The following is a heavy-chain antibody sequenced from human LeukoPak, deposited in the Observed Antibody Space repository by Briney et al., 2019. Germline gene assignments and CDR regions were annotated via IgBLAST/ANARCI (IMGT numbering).Heavy chain of an antibody. CDR1: GFIVSNNY. CDR3: TKSRGYTYGFDY. D-gene: IGHD5-18*01. J-gene: IGHJ4*02. V-gene: IGHV3-53*01. Sequence: PGGSLRLSCAASGFIVSNNYMSWVRQAPGKGLEWVSIFYSGGSTYYADSVKGRFTISRDNSKNELYLQMNSLRAEDTAIYYCTKSRGYTYGFDYWGQGTLVTVSS. CDR2: FYSGGST.